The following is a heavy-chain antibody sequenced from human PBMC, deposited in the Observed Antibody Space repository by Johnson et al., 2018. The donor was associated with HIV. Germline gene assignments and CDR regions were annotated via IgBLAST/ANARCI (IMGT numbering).Heavy chain of an antibody. CDR1: GFTFSSYA. J-gene: IGHJ3*02. V-gene: IGHV3-30-3*01. Sequence: QVQLVESGGGVVQPGRSLRLSCAASGFTFSSYAMHWVRRAPGKGLEWVAAISYDGSNKYYADSVKGRFTISRDNSKSTLYLQMNSLGAEDTAVFYCARDAEEYCGGDCYRGGLGAFDIWGQGTMVTVSS. CDR3: ARDAEEYCGGDCYRGGLGAFDI. D-gene: IGHD2-21*02. CDR2: ISYDGSNK.